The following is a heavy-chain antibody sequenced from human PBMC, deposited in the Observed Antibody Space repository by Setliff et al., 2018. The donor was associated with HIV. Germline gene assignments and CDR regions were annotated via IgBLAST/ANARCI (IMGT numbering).Heavy chain of an antibody. D-gene: IGHD6-6*01. J-gene: IGHJ4*02. CDR3: ARATYGSRAGTGLYFDS. V-gene: IGHV4-34*01. Sequence: SETLSLTCGISGGSFSGFYWAWIRQPPGKGLEWIGEINYSGKTNKNPSLKSRVTISADTSRTQFSLNLISVTAADTAVYYCARATYGSRAGTGLYFDSWVQGALVTVSS. CDR1: GGSFSGFY. CDR2: INYSGKT.